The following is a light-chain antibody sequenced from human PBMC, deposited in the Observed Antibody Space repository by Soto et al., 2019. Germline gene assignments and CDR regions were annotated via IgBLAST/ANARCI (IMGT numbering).Light chain of an antibody. CDR3: QQSYSTPIT. CDR2: AAS. J-gene: IGKJ5*01. Sequence: DIQMTQSPSTLSGSVGDRVTITCRASQSISSFLNWYQQKPGKATNLLIYAASTLQSGVTSRFSGSGSGTDFTLTISSLQPEDCATYYCQQSYSTPITFGQGTRWRL. CDR1: QSISSF. V-gene: IGKV1-39*01.